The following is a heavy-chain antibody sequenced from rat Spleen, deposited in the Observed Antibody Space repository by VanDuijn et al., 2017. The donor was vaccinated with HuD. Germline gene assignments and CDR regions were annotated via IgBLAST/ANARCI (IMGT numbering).Heavy chain of an antibody. V-gene: IGHV1-43*01. CDR1: GYTFTSYY. J-gene: IGHJ2*01. CDR2: INSGSGGT. CDR3: ARYGYSGLDY. D-gene: IGHD1-1*01. Sequence: QVQLQQSGGELAEPGSSVKISCKASGYTFTSYYISWIKQTTGQGLEYIGYINSGSGGTNYNEQFKDKATLTVDKSSSTAFMQLSSLTPDDSAVYYCARYGYSGLDYWGQGVMVTVSS.